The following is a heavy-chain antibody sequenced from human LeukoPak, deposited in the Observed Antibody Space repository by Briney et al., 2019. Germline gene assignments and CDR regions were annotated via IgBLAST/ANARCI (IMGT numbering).Heavy chain of an antibody. CDR2: SYHSGST. Sequence: PSETLSLTCTVSGYSISSGYYWGWIRQPPGKGLEWIGSSYHSGSTYYNPSLKSRVTISVDTSKNQFSLKLSSVTAADTAVYYCARESYDFWSGYSATNNWFDPWGQGTLVTVSS. V-gene: IGHV4-38-2*02. J-gene: IGHJ5*02. CDR3: ARESYDFWSGYSATNNWFDP. CDR1: GYSISSGYY. D-gene: IGHD3-3*01.